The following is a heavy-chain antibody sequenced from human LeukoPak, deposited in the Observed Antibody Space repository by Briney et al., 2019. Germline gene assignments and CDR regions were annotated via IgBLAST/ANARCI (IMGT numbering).Heavy chain of an antibody. D-gene: IGHD3-3*01. J-gene: IGHJ6*02. Sequence: ASVKVSCKASGYTFTSYDINWVRQATGQGLEWMGWMNPNSGNTGYAQKFQGRVTMTRNTSISTAYMELSSLRSEDTAVYYCARHGKEGRDLYYDFRSGYYYYGMDVWGQGTTVTVSS. V-gene: IGHV1-8*01. CDR1: GYTFTSYD. CDR2: MNPNSGNT. CDR3: ARHGKEGRDLYYDFRSGYYYYGMDV.